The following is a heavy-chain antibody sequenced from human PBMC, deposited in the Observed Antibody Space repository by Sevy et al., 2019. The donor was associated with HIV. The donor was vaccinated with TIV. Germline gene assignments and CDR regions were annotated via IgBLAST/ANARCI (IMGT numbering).Heavy chain of an antibody. D-gene: IGHD6-13*01. CDR1: GFTFSSYS. V-gene: IGHV3-48*02. CDR2: ISSSSTI. Sequence: GGSLRLSCAASGFTFSSYSMNWVRQAPGKGLEWVSYISSSSTIYYADSVKGRFTISRDNAKNSLYLQMNSLRDEDTAVYYCARDMWFRAAAGGAYWGQGTLVTVSS. J-gene: IGHJ4*02. CDR3: ARDMWFRAAAGGAY.